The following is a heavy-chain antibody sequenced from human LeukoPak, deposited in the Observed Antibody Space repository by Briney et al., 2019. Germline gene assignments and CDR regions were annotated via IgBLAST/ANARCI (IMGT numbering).Heavy chain of an antibody. D-gene: IGHD2-21*01. CDR2: ITWNSDTV. J-gene: IGHJ4*02. CDR1: GFTFDDHA. V-gene: IGHV3-9*01. Sequence: GGSLRLSCGASGFTFDDHAMHWVRQAPGKGLEWVSGITWNSDTVAYADSVKGRFTIARDNARNSLYLQMNSLRAEDTAVYYCAPWGIPGEWGPGTLVTVSS. CDR3: APWGIPGE.